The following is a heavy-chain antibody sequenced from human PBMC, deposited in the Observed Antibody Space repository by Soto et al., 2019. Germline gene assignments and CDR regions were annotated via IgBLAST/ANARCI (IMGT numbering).Heavy chain of an antibody. Sequence: GGSLRLSCAASGFTFSSYAMSWVRQAPGKGLEWVSAISGSGGSTYYADSVKGRFTISRDNSKNTLYLQMNSLRDEDTAVYYCARSYCSSTSCIGNYYYYMDVWGKGTTVTVSS. D-gene: IGHD2-2*01. CDR1: GFTFSSYA. CDR3: ARSYCSSTSCIGNYYYYMDV. J-gene: IGHJ6*03. CDR2: ISGSGGST. V-gene: IGHV3-23*01.